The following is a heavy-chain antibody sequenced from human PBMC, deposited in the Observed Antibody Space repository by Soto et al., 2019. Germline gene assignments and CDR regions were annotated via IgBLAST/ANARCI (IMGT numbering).Heavy chain of an antibody. Sequence: QVQLVQSGAEVKKPGASVKVSCKASGYTFTNYGVSWVRQAPGQGLEWMGWISADTGNTNYAQKLQGRVTMTTDTSTNTADMELRSLRSDDTAVYYCARVIVSQYSYGKSNWFDPWGQGALVTVSS. CDR2: ISADTGNT. V-gene: IGHV1-18*01. J-gene: IGHJ5*02. CDR1: GYTFTNYG. CDR3: ARVIVSQYSYGKSNWFDP. D-gene: IGHD5-18*01.